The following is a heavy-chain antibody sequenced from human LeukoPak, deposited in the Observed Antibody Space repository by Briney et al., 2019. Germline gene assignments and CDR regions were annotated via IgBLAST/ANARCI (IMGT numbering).Heavy chain of an antibody. CDR2: TYYRSKWYN. Sequence: SQTLSLTCAISGDSVSSNSAAWNWIRQSPSRGLEWLGRTYYRSKWYNDYAVSVKSRITINPDTSKNQFSLQLNSVTPEDTAVYYCARDRLYSSSWYPYYYYGMDVWGQGTTVTASS. V-gene: IGHV6-1*01. D-gene: IGHD6-13*01. J-gene: IGHJ6*02. CDR1: GDSVSSNSAA. CDR3: ARDRLYSSSWYPYYYYGMDV.